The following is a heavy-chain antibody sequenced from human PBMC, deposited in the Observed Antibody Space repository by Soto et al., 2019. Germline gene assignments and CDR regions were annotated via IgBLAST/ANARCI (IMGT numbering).Heavy chain of an antibody. V-gene: IGHV3-23*01. D-gene: IGHD5-18*01. CDR1: GFTFSSYG. Sequence: PGGSLRLSCAASGFTFSSYGMHWVRQAPGKGLEWVSAISGSGGSTYYADSVKGRFTISRDNSKNTLYLQMNSLRAEDTAVYYCAKAGYSYGTNYYFDYWGQGTLVTVSS. CDR3: AKAGYSYGTNYYFDY. J-gene: IGHJ4*02. CDR2: ISGSGGST.